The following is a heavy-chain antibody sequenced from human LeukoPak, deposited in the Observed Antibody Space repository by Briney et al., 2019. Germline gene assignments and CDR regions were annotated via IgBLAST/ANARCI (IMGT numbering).Heavy chain of an antibody. CDR1: GGSISSYY. V-gene: IGHV4-59*01. Sequence: SETLSLTCTVSGGSISSYYWSWIRQPPGKGLEWIGYIFYSESANYNSSLKSRVTISIDMSKNQFSLKLSSVTAADTAVYFCARTLFPSYYFDYWGQGTLVTVSS. D-gene: IGHD6-6*01. CDR2: IFYSESA. J-gene: IGHJ4*02. CDR3: ARTLFPSYYFDY.